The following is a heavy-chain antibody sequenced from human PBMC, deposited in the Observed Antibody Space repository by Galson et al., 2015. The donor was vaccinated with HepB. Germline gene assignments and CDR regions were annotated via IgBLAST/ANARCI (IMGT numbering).Heavy chain of an antibody. J-gene: IGHJ6*02. CDR2: INHSGST. V-gene: IGHV4-34*01. Sequence: SETLSLTCAVYGGSFSGYYWSWIRQPPGKGLEWIGEINHSGSTNYNPSLKSRLTISLDTSKNQFSLKLNSLTAADTAVYFCTRVKLREQLVQQYYYGMDVWGQGTTVTVSS. CDR1: GGSFSGYY. CDR3: TRVKLREQLVQQYYYGMDV. D-gene: IGHD6-13*01.